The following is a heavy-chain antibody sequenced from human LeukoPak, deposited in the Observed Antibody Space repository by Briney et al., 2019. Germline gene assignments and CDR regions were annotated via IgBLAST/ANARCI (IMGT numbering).Heavy chain of an antibody. CDR3: ARSGGYDGWPYYYYYGMDV. D-gene: IGHD5-24*01. CDR2: INHSGST. CDR1: GVSFSGYY. Sequence: SETLSLTCAVYGVSFSGYYWSWIRQPPGKGLEWIGEINHSGSTNYNPSLKSRVTISVDTSKNQFSLKLSSVTAADTAVCYCARSGGYDGWPYYYYYGMDVWGQGTTVTVSS. J-gene: IGHJ6*02. V-gene: IGHV4-34*01.